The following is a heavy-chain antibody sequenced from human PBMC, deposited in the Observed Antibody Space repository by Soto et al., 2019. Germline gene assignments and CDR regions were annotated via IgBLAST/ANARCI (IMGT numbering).Heavy chain of an antibody. V-gene: IGHV3-30-3*01. CDR2: TSYDGSNI. D-gene: IGHD6-13*01. CDR1: GFTFSNYA. J-gene: IGHJ4*02. Sequence: QVQLVESGGGVVQPGRSLRLSCAASGFTFSNYAIHWVRQAPGKGLEGVAITSYDGSNIYYADSVQGRFTISRDNSKNTLYLQMNSLRTEDTALYYCARDSSSSWYVAQLDYWGQGTLVTVSS. CDR3: ARDSSSSWYVAQLDY.